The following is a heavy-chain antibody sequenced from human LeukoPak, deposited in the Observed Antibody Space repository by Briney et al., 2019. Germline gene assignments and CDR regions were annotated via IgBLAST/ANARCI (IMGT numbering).Heavy chain of an antibody. J-gene: IGHJ4*02. CDR1: GFRVSDYY. D-gene: IGHD3-22*01. CDR2: IRDSGEA. V-gene: IGHV3-66*02. CDR3: ARGYYDSSGYYSSFDY. Sequence: GGSLRLSCAVSGFRVSDYYMSWVRQAPGKGLEWVGLIRDSGEAFYADFARGRFAISRDNSKNTLYLQMNSLRAEDTAVYYCARGYYDSSGYYSSFDYWGQGTLVTVSS.